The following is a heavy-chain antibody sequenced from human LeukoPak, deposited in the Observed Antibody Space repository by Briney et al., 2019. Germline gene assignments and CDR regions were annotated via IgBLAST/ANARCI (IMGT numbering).Heavy chain of an antibody. V-gene: IGHV3-9*01. CDR2: ISWNSGSI. CDR3: AKDIGAGGYSSSSGLDY. D-gene: IGHD6-6*01. J-gene: IGHJ4*02. CDR1: GFTFSSYA. Sequence: GGSLRLSCAASGFTFSSYAMHWVRQAPGKGLEWVSGISWNSGSIGYADSVKGRFTISRDNAKNSLYLQMNSLRAEDTALYYCAKDIGAGGYSSSSGLDYWGQGTLVTVSS.